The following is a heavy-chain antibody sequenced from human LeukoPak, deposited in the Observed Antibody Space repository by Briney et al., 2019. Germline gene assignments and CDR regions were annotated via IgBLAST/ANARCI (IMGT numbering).Heavy chain of an antibody. V-gene: IGHV3-48*03. CDR2: ISSSDRTI. J-gene: IGHJ4*02. Sequence: GGSLRLSCAASGFTFNNYQMNWVRQAPGKGLECISYISSSDRTIYYADSLKGRFTVSRDNAKNSLYLRMNNLRAEDTAVYYCARGEYYFDYWGQGTLVTVSS. CDR3: ARGEYYFDY. CDR1: GFTFNNYQ.